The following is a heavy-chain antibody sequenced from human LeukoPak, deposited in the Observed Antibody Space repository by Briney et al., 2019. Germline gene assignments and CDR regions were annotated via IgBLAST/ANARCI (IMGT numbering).Heavy chain of an antibody. CDR2: IHPSGML. V-gene: IGHV4-31*03. J-gene: IGHJ4*02. CDR3: SRGLDSRKLGS. Sequence: SQTLSLTCTVSGASFNSDDQYWNWIRQSPGKGLEWIGSIHPSGMLYNNPSLESRVTMSRDTSKNQFSLNLNSVTAADTAVYFCSRGLDSRKLGSWGQGILVTVSS. D-gene: IGHD3-22*01. CDR1: GASFNSDDQY.